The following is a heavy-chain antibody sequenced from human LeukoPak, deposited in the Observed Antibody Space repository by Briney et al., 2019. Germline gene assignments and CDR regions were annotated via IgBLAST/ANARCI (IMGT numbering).Heavy chain of an antibody. CDR3: ARYSSAYLNWFDP. Sequence: ASVKVSCKVSGYTLTELSMHWVRQAPGKGLGGLGGFDPEDGETIYAQKFQGRVTMTGDTSTDTAYMELSSLRSEDPAVYYCARYSSAYLNWFDPWGQGTLVTVSS. CDR2: FDPEDGET. CDR1: GYTLTELS. V-gene: IGHV1-24*01. J-gene: IGHJ5*02. D-gene: IGHD3-22*01.